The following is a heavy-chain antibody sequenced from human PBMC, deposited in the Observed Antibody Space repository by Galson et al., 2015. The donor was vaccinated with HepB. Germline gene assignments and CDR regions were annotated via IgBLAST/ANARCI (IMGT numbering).Heavy chain of an antibody. CDR3: ARDPTRGKQKHQYDY. D-gene: IGHD3-16*01. J-gene: IGHJ4*02. CDR1: GYAFTSYG. Sequence: SVKVSCKASGYAFTSYGISWVRQAPGQGLEWMGWISAYNGNTNYAQKLQGRVTMTTDTSTSTAYMELRSLRSDDTAVYYCARDPTRGKQKHQYDYWGQGTLVTVSS. V-gene: IGHV1-18*01. CDR2: ISAYNGNT.